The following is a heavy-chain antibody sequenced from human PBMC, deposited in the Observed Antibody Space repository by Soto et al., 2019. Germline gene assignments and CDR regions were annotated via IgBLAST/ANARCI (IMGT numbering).Heavy chain of an antibody. Sequence: GGSLRLSCAASGFTFSSYSMNWVRQAPGKGLEWVSSISSSSSYIYYADSVKGRFTISRDNAKNSLYLQMNSLRAEDTAVYYCARDRTSGLYYDFWSGSNNWFDPWGQGTLVTVSS. CDR3: ARDRTSGLYYDFWSGSNNWFDP. D-gene: IGHD3-3*01. CDR1: GFTFSSYS. J-gene: IGHJ5*02. CDR2: ISSSSSYI. V-gene: IGHV3-21*01.